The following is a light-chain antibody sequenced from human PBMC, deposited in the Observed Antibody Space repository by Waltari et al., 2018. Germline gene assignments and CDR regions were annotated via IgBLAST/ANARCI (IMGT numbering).Light chain of an antibody. Sequence: GDRVTITCRASQDISDTLAWYQQRPGKAHKLLISNASILESGVPSNFSGSRCGPEFPLTTXXXXXXXXXTYYCQQFNTFPFTFGPGTTVDI. CDR3: QQFNTFPFT. CDR2: NAS. J-gene: IGKJ3*01. CDR1: QDISDT. V-gene: IGKV1-13*02.